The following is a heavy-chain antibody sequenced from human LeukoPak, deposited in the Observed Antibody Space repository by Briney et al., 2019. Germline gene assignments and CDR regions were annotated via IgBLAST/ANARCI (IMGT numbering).Heavy chain of an antibody. D-gene: IGHD1-20*01. V-gene: IGHV3-30*02. J-gene: IGHJ6*02. CDR2: IWYDGSNK. Sequence: GGSLRLSCAASGFTFSSSGMHWVRQAPGKGLEWVAVIWYDGSNKYYADSVKGRFTISRDNSKNTLYLQMNSLRAEDTAVYYCAKDLGNWNYNYYGMDVWGQGTTVTVSS. CDR3: AKDLGNWNYNYYGMDV. CDR1: GFTFSSSG.